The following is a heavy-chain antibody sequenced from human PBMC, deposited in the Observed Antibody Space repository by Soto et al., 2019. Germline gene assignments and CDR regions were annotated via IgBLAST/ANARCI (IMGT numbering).Heavy chain of an antibody. CDR3: ARSPYDSSGYYPGRHYYYGMDV. D-gene: IGHD3-22*01. Sequence: GESLKICCKGSGYSFIDYWIGWVRQVPGKGLEWMGIIYPGDSDTRYSPSFQGQVTISADKSISTAYLQWSSLKASDTAMYYCARSPYDSSGYYPGRHYYYGMDVWGQGTTVTVSS. CDR1: GYSFIDYW. J-gene: IGHJ6*02. V-gene: IGHV5-51*01. CDR2: IYPGDSDT.